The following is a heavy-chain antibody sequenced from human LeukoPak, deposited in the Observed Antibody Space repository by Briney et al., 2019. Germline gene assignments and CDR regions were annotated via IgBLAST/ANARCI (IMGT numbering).Heavy chain of an antibody. J-gene: IGHJ6*02. V-gene: IGHV4-59*08. D-gene: IGHD1-26*01. Sequence: PPETLSHTCPVTGGSISSYYWSWLRPPPGKGLEWIGHIYYSGSTNYNPSLQSRVTIPVDTSKNQFSRKLSSVTAADTAEYYCARWGIVGATTLFESYYYGMDVWGQGTTVTVSS. CDR2: IYYSGST. CDR1: GGSISSYY. CDR3: ARWGIVGATTLFESYYYGMDV.